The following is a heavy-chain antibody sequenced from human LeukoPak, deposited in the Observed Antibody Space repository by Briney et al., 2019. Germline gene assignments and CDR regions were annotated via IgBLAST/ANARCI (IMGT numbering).Heavy chain of an antibody. D-gene: IGHD3-22*01. V-gene: IGHV3-33*01. CDR1: GFTFSSYG. J-gene: IGHJ4*02. Sequence: GGSLRLSCAASGFTFSSYGMHWVRQAPGKGLEWVAVIWYDGGNKYYADSVKGRFTISRDNSKNTLYLQMNSLRAEDTAVYYCARGGYYYDSSGYYRSDYWGQGTLVTVSS. CDR3: ARGGYYYDSSGYYRSDY. CDR2: IWYDGGNK.